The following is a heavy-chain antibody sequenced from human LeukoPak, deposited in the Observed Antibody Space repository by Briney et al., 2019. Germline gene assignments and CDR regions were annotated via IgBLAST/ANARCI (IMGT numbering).Heavy chain of an antibody. CDR3: ARRYYYDSSGYQAFSAFDI. CDR2: IYPGDSDT. D-gene: IGHD3-22*01. CDR1: GYSFTSYW. Sequence: GESLKISCKGSGYSFTSYWIGWVRQRPGKGLEWMGIIYPGDSDTRYSPSFQGQVTISADKSISTAYLQWSSLKASDTATYYCARRYYYDSSGYQAFSAFDIWGQGTMVTVSS. V-gene: IGHV5-51*01. J-gene: IGHJ3*02.